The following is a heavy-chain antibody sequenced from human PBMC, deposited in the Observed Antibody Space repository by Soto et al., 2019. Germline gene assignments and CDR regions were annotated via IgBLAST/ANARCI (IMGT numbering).Heavy chain of an antibody. CDR1: GFTFSSYG. V-gene: IGHV3-33*01. CDR3: ARDLTMIVVNAFDI. CDR2: IWYDGSNK. J-gene: IGHJ3*02. D-gene: IGHD3-22*01. Sequence: QVQLVESGGGVVQPGRSLRLSCAASGFTFSSYGMHWVRQAPGKGLEWVAVIWYDGSNKYYADSVKGRFTISRDNSKNTLHLQMNSLRAEDTAVYYCARDLTMIVVNAFDIWGQGTMVTVSS.